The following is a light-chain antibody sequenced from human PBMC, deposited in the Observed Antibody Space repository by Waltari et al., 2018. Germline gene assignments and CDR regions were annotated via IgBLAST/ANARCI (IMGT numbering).Light chain of an antibody. Sequence: EIVLTQSPGTLCLSPGDRATLSCRASHSFSSDYLAWYQQRPGQAPRLLISGTSSRATGIPDRFSGSGSGTDFTLTISRLEPEDFAVYYCLQYDISPKTFGQGTKVDI. CDR3: LQYDISPKT. J-gene: IGKJ1*01. CDR2: GTS. CDR1: HSFSSDY. V-gene: IGKV3-20*01.